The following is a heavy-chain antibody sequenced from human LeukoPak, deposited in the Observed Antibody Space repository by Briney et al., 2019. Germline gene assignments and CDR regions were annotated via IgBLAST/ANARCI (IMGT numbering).Heavy chain of an antibody. V-gene: IGHV6-1*01. CDR3: ARSTGDMDS. J-gene: IGHJ4*02. CDR2: TYYRSKWSY. D-gene: IGHD2-8*02. CDR1: GDSVSSNNAA. Sequence: SQTLSLTCAISGDSVSSNNAAWNWIRQSPSRGLEWLGRTYYRSKWSYNYALSVQSRISIKSDTSKNQFSLQLKSVTPEDTAVYYCARSTGDMDSWGQGTLVTVSS.